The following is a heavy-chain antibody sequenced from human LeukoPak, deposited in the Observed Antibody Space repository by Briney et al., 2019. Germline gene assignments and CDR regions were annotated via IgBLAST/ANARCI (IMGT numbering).Heavy chain of an antibody. CDR1: GGSISSSSYY. D-gene: IGHD2-2*01. J-gene: IGHJ4*02. V-gene: IGHV4-39*07. CDR2: INHSGST. Sequence: PSETLSLTCTVSGGSISSSSYYWGWIRQPPGKGLEWIGEINHSGSTNYNPSLKSRVTISVDTSKNQFSLKLSSVTAADTAVYYCARGHRWGIVVVPAAMAAKTNYFDYWGQGTLVTVSS. CDR3: ARGHRWGIVVVPAAMAAKTNYFDY.